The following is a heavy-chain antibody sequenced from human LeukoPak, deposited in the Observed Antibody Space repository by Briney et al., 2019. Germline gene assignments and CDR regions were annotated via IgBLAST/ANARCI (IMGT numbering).Heavy chain of an antibody. J-gene: IGHJ4*02. Sequence: SETLSLTCAVYGGSFSGYYWSWLRQPPGKGVEWIGNIYSSGNTYYNASLKSRVTIYIDTSKNQFSLNLSPVTAADTAVYYCAKSGGSGLIDYWGQGTLVTVSS. V-gene: IGHV4-34*01. CDR1: GGSFSGYY. CDR2: IYSSGNT. CDR3: AKSGGSGLIDY. D-gene: IGHD1-26*01.